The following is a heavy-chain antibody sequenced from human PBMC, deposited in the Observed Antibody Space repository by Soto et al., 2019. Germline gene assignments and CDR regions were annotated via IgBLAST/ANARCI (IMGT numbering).Heavy chain of an antibody. D-gene: IGHD6-6*01. CDR1: GGSISTYY. CDR2: ISYSGST. CDR3: ARHYSAYSSSDWFDP. Sequence: QVQLEESGPGLVKPSETLSLTCTVSGGSISTYYWTWIRQPPGKGLEWIGYISYSGSTSYNPSLKSRVTISVDTSKNQFSVRLSSVTAADTAVYYCARHYSAYSSSDWFDPWGQGTLVTVSS. V-gene: IGHV4-59*08. J-gene: IGHJ5*02.